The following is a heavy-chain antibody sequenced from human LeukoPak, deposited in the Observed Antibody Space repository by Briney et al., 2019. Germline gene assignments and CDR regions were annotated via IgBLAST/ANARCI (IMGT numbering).Heavy chain of an antibody. CDR3: ARDFGPGIAAAGLDY. V-gene: IGHV4-39*02. CDR1: GGSISSSSYY. Sequence: SETLSLTCTVSGGSISSSSYYWGWIRQPPGKGLEWLGSIYDSGGTYYNPSLRSRVTISVDTSKNQFSLKVTSVTAADTAVYYCARDFGPGIAAAGLDYWGRGTLVTVSS. J-gene: IGHJ4*02. D-gene: IGHD6-13*01. CDR2: IYDSGGT.